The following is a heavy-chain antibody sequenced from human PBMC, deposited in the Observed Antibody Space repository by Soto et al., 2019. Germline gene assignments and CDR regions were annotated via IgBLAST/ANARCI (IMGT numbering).Heavy chain of an antibody. CDR2: INPNNDNT. CDR1: GYTLTNYD. V-gene: IGHV1-8*01. J-gene: IGHJ3*02. CDR3: ARVGSSSSDI. D-gene: IGHD6-6*01. Sequence: ASVKVSCKASGYTLTNYDINWVRQATGQGLEWMGWINPNNDNTGYAQKFQGRVTMTRNTSISTAYMELSSLRFEDTAVYFCARVGSSSSDIWRQGTMVTVSS.